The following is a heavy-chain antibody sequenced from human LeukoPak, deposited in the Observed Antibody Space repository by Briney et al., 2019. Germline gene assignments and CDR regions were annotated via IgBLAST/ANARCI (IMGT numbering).Heavy chain of an antibody. D-gene: IGHD2-15*01. J-gene: IGHJ4*02. CDR3: ATAVNLGYCSGGSCYPDY. CDR2: FDPEDGET. V-gene: IGHV1-24*01. CDR1: GYTLTELS. Sequence: ASVKVSCKVSGYTLTELSMHWVRQAPGKGLEWMGGFDPEDGETIYAQKFQGRVTMTEDTSTDTAYMELSSLRSEDTAVYYCATAVNLGYCSGGSCYPDYWGQGTLVTVSS.